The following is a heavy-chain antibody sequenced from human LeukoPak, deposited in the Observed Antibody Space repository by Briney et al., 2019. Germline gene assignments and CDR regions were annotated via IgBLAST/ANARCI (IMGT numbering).Heavy chain of an antibody. Sequence: ASVKVSCKASGGTFSSYAISWVRQAPGQGLEWMGRIIPIFGTANYAQKFQGRVTITTDESTSTAYMELSSLRSEDTAVYYCARGLSSSSPNYYYYYYMDVWDKGTTVTVPS. V-gene: IGHV1-69*05. D-gene: IGHD6-6*01. J-gene: IGHJ6*03. CDR1: GGTFSSYA. CDR2: IIPIFGTA. CDR3: ARGLSSSSPNYYYYYYMDV.